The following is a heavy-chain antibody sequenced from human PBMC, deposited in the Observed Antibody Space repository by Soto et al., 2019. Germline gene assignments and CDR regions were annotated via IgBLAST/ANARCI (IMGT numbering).Heavy chain of an antibody. J-gene: IGHJ4*02. V-gene: IGHV4-34*01. CDR3: ARGRGYSSSSGSWLFDS. Sequence: PSETLSLTCAVYGGSLSDYYGYYWSWIRQPPGKGLEWIGEINHSGSTNYNPSLKSRVTISLDTSKNQFSLKLSSVTAVDTAVYYCARGRGYSSSSGSWLFDSWGQGTLVTVSS. CDR1: GGSLSDYYGYY. CDR2: INHSGST. D-gene: IGHD6-6*01.